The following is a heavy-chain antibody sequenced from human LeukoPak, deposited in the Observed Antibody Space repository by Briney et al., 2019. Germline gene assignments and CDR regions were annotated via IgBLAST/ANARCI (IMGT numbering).Heavy chain of an antibody. J-gene: IGHJ6*02. Sequence: GGSLRLSCAASGFTFSSYAMHWVRQAPGKGLEWVANINQDGSEKYFVDSVKGRFTISRDNAKNSLYLQMNRLRVEDTAVYYCARDQGLAAAAHSYYGMDVWGQGTTVTVSS. CDR3: ARDQGLAAAAHSYYGMDV. CDR2: INQDGSEK. V-gene: IGHV3-7*03. D-gene: IGHD6-13*01. CDR1: GFTFSSYA.